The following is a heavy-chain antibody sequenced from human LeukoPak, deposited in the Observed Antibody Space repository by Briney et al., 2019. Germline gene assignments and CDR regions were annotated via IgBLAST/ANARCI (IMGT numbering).Heavy chain of an antibody. D-gene: IGHD4-11*01. Sequence: GASVKVSCKASGYTFTSYYMHWVRQTPGQGLEWMGIINPSGGSTSYAQKFQGRVTMTRDTSTSTVYMELSSLRSEDTAVYYCARAGYIWDDYSIRDAFDIWGQGTMVTVSS. J-gene: IGHJ3*02. V-gene: IGHV1-46*01. CDR1: GYTFTSYY. CDR3: ARAGYIWDDYSIRDAFDI. CDR2: INPSGGST.